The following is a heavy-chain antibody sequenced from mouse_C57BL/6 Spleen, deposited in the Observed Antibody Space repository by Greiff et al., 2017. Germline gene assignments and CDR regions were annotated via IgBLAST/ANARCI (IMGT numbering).Heavy chain of an antibody. Sequence: EVQLQQSGAELVRPGASVKLSCTASGFNIKDYYMHWVKQRPEQGLEWIGLIDPENGDTEYASKFQGKATITADTSSNTAYLQLRSLTSEDTAVYYCTAFSDYSNYFAYWGQGTLVTVSA. J-gene: IGHJ3*01. CDR2: IDPENGDT. V-gene: IGHV14-4*01. CDR3: TAFSDYSNYFAY. D-gene: IGHD2-5*01. CDR1: GFNIKDYY.